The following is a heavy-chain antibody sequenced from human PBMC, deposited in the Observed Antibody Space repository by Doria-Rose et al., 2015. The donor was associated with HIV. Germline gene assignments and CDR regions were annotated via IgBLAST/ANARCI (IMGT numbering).Heavy chain of an antibody. CDR2: IFSDDER. CDR1: GVSLSSPGMG. CDR3: ARIKSSRWYHKYYFDF. V-gene: IGHV2-26*01. J-gene: IGHJ4*02. Sequence: QITLKESGPVLVKPTETLTLTCTVSGVSLSSPGMGVSWIRQPPGKALEWLANIFSDDERSYKTSLKSRLTISRATSISQVVLIMTDMDPVDTATYYCARIKSSRWYHKYYFDFWGQGTLVIVSA. D-gene: IGHD6-13*01.